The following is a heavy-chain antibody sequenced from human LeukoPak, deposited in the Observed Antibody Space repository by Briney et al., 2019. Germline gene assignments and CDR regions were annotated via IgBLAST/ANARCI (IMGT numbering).Heavy chain of an antibody. CDR1: GYSISSGYY. J-gene: IGHJ4*02. D-gene: IGHD2-2*01. CDR3: ARSPTKRVPEDY. V-gene: IGHV4-38-2*02. CDR2: IYHSGRT. Sequence: SETLSLTCTVSGYSISSGYYWGWIRQPPGKGLEWIGSIYHSGRTFYNPSLKSRVTISMDKSKNQISLRLTSVTAADTAVYYCARSPTKRVPEDYWGQGTLVTVSS.